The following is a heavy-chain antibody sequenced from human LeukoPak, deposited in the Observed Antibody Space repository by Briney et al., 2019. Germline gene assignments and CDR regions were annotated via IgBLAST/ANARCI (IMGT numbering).Heavy chain of an antibody. CDR2: ISSSSSYI. Sequence: GGSLRLSCAASGFTFSSYSMNWVRQAPGKGLEWVSSISSSSSYIYYADSVKGRFTISRDNAKNSLYLQMNSLRAEDTAVYYCARGIIWGGRYSYGFRGSDYYYYMDVWGKGTTVTVSS. D-gene: IGHD5-18*01. CDR3: ARGIIWGGRYSYGFRGSDYYYYMDV. J-gene: IGHJ6*03. V-gene: IGHV3-21*01. CDR1: GFTFSSYS.